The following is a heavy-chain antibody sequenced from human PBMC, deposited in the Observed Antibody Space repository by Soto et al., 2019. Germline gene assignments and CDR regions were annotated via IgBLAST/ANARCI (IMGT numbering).Heavy chain of an antibody. D-gene: IGHD3-16*01. V-gene: IGHV3-30*18. CDR1: GFSFSRDG. J-gene: IGHJ4*02. CDR2: VSDDDSKR. CDR3: AKNINAGPWPWGADS. Sequence: QVQLVESGGGVVQPGRSLRLSCAASGFSFSRDGMHWVRQAPGKGLEWLACVSDDDSKRYHIDSVKGRVTISTDNSKKTLYLEMNGLRAEDTAVYYCAKNINAGPWPWGADSWGQGTLVTVSS.